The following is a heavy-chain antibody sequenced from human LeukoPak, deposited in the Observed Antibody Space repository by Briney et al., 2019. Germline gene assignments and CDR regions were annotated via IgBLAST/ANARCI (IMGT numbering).Heavy chain of an antibody. CDR1: GGTFSSYA. J-gene: IGHJ4*02. Sequence: TVKVSCKASGGTFSSYAISWVRQAPGQGLEWMGGIIPIFGTANYAQKLQGRVTMTSDTSTSTVYMELSSLRSEDTAVYYCARLNYGSGSYNYWGQGTLVTVSS. CDR3: ARLNYGSGSYNY. D-gene: IGHD3-10*01. V-gene: IGHV1-69*05. CDR2: IIPIFGTA.